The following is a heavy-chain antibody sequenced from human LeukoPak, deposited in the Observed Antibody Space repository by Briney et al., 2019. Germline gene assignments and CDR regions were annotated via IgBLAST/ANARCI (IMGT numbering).Heavy chain of an antibody. CDR2: IYYSGST. D-gene: IGHD2-21*02. CDR1: GGSISSYY. Sequence: PSETLSLTCTVSGGSISSYYWSWIRQPPGKGLEWIGYIYYSGSTNYNPSLKSRVTISVDTSKNQFSLKLSSVTAADTAVYYCASSESSAGGDCYPECYAFDIWGQGTMVTVSS. V-gene: IGHV4-59*01. CDR3: ASSESSAGGDCYPECYAFDI. J-gene: IGHJ3*02.